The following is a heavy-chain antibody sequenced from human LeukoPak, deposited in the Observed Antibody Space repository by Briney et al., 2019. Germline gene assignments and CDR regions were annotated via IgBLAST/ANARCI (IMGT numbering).Heavy chain of an antibody. CDR3: AKDLGYCSSTSCYDAFDI. D-gene: IGHD2-2*01. J-gene: IGHJ3*02. CDR1: GFTFSSYA. CDR2: ISGSGGST. V-gene: IGHV3-23*01. Sequence: GGSLRLSYAASGFTFSSYAMSWVRQAPGKGLEWVSAISGSGGSTYYADSVKGRFTISRDNSKNTLYLQMNSLRAEDTAVYYCAKDLGYCSSTSCYDAFDIWGQGTMVTVSS.